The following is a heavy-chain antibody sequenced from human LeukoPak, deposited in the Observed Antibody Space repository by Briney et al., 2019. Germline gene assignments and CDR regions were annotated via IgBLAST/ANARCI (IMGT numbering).Heavy chain of an antibody. V-gene: IGHV3-74*01. Sequence: GGSLRLSCAASGFTFSSHWMHWVRQAPGKGLVWVTRISSDGSSTRYADSVKGRFTISRDNAKNTLYLQMSSLRAEDTAMYYCARISLSGWVNDHWGQGTLVTVSS. CDR2: ISSDGSST. J-gene: IGHJ4*02. CDR3: ARISLSGWVNDH. D-gene: IGHD6-19*01. CDR1: GFTFSSHW.